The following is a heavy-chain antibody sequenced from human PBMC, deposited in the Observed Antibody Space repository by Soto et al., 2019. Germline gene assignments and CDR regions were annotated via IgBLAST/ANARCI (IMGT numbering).Heavy chain of an antibody. CDR2: ISYDGSKK. J-gene: IGHJ4*02. D-gene: IGHD6-19*01. V-gene: IGHV3-30*18. CDR1: GFTFSSYG. Sequence: QVQLVESGGGVVQPGRSLRLSCAASGFTFSSYGMHWVRQAPGKGLEWVAVISYDGSKKYYADSVKGRFTISRDNSKNTLYLQMNSLRAEDTAVYYCAKEEEDQGSGWYLGVDYWGQGTLVTVSS. CDR3: AKEEEDQGSGWYLGVDY.